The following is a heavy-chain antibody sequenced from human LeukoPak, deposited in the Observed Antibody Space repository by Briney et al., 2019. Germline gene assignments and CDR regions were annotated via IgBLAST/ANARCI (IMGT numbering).Heavy chain of an antibody. J-gene: IGHJ4*02. CDR2: IYYSGST. CDR1: GGSISSYY. D-gene: IGHD5-18*01. Sequence: PSETLSLTCTVSGGSISSYYWSWIRQPPGKGLEWIGYIYYSGSTNYNPSHKSRVTISVDTSKNQFSLKLSSVTAADTAVYYCARHYSPTAMVGFDYWGQGTLVTVSS. V-gene: IGHV4-59*08. CDR3: ARHYSPTAMVGFDY.